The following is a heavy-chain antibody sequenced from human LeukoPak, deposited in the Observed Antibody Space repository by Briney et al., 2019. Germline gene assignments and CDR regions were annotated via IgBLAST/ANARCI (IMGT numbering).Heavy chain of an antibody. CDR1: GGSISSYY. Sequence: SETLSLTCTVSGGSISSYYWSWIRQPPGKGLEWIGYIYYSGSTNYNPSLKSRVTISVDTSKNQFSLKLSSVTAADTAVYYCARDTESGYYDILTGYYKSAYYFDYWGQGTLVTVSS. J-gene: IGHJ4*02. CDR3: ARDTESGYYDILTGYYKSAYYFDY. V-gene: IGHV4-59*01. D-gene: IGHD3-9*01. CDR2: IYYSGST.